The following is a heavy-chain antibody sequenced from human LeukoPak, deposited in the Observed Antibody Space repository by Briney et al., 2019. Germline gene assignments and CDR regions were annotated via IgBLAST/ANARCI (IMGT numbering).Heavy chain of an antibody. CDR2: IYWDDDK. V-gene: IGHV2-5*02. Sequence: SGPTLVNPTQTLTLTCTFSGFSLSTSGVGVGWIRQPPGKALEWLALIYWDDDKRYSPSPKSRLTITTDTSKNQVVLTVTNMDPVDTATYFCAQRDDILTGYSYWGQGTLVTVSS. CDR3: AQRDDILTGYSY. CDR1: GFSLSTSGVG. J-gene: IGHJ4*02. D-gene: IGHD3-9*01.